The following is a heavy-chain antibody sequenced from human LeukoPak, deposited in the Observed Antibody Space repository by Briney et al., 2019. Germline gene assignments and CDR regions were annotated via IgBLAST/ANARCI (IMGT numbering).Heavy chain of an antibody. CDR2: IKQDGSEK. CDR1: GFTFSSYW. D-gene: IGHD4-17*01. V-gene: IGHV3-7*05. J-gene: IGHJ4*02. CDR3: TGGTTVTTLDY. Sequence: SGGSLRLSCAASGFTFSSYWMSWVRQAPGKGLEWVANIKQDGSEKYYVDSVKGRFTISRDNAKNSLYLQMNSLRAEDTAVYYCTGGTTVTTLDYWGQGTLVTVSS.